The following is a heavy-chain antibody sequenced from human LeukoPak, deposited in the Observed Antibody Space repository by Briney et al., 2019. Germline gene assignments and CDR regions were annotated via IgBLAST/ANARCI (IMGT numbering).Heavy chain of an antibody. V-gene: IGHV1-2*02. CDR3: ASGLLWFGEAPDY. D-gene: IGHD3-10*01. J-gene: IGHJ4*02. CDR2: INPNSGGT. CDR1: GYTFTGYY. Sequence: EASVKVSCKASGYTFTGYYMHWVRQAPGQGLEWMGWINPNSGGTNYAQKFQGRVTMTRDTSISTAYMELSRLRSDDTAVYYCASGLLWFGEAPDYWGQGTLVTVSS.